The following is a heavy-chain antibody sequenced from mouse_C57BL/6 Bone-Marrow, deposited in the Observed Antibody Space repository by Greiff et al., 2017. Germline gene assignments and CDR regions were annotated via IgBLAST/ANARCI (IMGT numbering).Heavy chain of an antibody. V-gene: IGHV1-82*01. Sequence: QVQLQQSGPELVKPGASVKISCKASGYAFSSSWMNWVKQRPGKGLEWIGRIYPGDGDTNYNGKFKGKATLTADKSSSTAYMQLSSLTSDDAAVYFCARTGFAYWGQGTLVTVSA. CDR3: ARTGFAY. D-gene: IGHD3-2*02. CDR2: IYPGDGDT. CDR1: GYAFSSSW. J-gene: IGHJ3*01.